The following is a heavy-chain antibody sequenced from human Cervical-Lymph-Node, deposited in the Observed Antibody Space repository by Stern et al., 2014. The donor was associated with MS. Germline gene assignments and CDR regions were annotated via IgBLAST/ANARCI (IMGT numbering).Heavy chain of an antibody. CDR3: ARGSGTAYDLRGDY. CDR1: GYIFTDYY. Sequence: QVQLVQSGAEARAPGASMKVSCKASGYIFTDYYLHWVRQAPGQGLEWLGLINPYRGGNNYAQNFQGRVTMTRDTSISTAYMELRWLGSADTAVYYCARGSGTAYDLRGDYWGQGTLVTVSS. D-gene: IGHD3-3*01. J-gene: IGHJ4*01. CDR2: INPYRGGN. V-gene: IGHV1-2*02.